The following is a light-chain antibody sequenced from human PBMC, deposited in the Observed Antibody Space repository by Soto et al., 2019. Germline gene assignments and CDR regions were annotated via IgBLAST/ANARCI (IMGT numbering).Light chain of an antibody. J-gene: IGLJ2*01. CDR1: SSDVGGYDF. CDR2: DVS. CDR3: CSYAGDLAL. V-gene: IGLV2-11*01. Sequence: QSALTQPRSVSGSPGQSVTISCTGTSSDVGGYDFVSWYQQHPGKAPKLMISDVSKRPSGVPDRFSGSKSGNTASLTISGLQAEEEADYYCCSYAGDLALFGGGTKLTVL.